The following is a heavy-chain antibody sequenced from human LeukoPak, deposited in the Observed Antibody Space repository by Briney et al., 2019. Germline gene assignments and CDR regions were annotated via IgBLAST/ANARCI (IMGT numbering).Heavy chain of an antibody. CDR2: IKSETDGGTT. CDR1: GFTFSNAW. J-gene: IGHJ6*02. V-gene: IGHV3-15*01. CDR3: TTSSWYFYYGMDV. D-gene: IGHD6-13*01. Sequence: PGGSLRLSCAASGFTFSNAWMSWVRQAPGKGLEWVGRIKSETDGGTTDYAAPVKGRFTISRDDSKNTLYLQMNSLKTEDTAVYYCTTSSWYFYYGMDVWGQGTTVTVSS.